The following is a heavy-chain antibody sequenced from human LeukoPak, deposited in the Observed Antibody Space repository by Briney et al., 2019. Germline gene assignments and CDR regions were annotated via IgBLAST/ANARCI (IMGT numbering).Heavy chain of an antibody. J-gene: IGHJ6*02. Sequence: GSLRLSCAASGFIFSSYGMHWVRQAPGKGLEWVANIKQDGSEKYYVDSVKGRFTISRGNAKSSLYLQMNSLRAEDSAVYYCGRAMDVWGQGTTVTVSS. CDR3: GRAMDV. CDR1: GFIFSSYG. CDR2: IKQDGSEK. V-gene: IGHV3-7*04.